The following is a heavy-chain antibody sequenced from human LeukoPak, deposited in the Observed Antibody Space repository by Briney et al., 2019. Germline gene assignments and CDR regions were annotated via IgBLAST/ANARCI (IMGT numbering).Heavy chain of an antibody. V-gene: IGHV4-39*01. Sequence: PSETLSLTCTVSGGSISSSGYYWGYIRQPPGKGLELIGSIHYTGSTYYNLSLKSRVTISVDTSKKQFSLKLSSVTAADTAVYYCARARVIAATQTFDYWGQGTLVTVSS. CDR3: ARARVIAATQTFDY. J-gene: IGHJ4*02. CDR1: GGSISSSGYY. CDR2: IHYTGST. D-gene: IGHD2-15*01.